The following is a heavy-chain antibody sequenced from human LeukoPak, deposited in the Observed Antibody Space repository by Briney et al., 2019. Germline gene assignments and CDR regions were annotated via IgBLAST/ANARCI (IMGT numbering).Heavy chain of an antibody. D-gene: IGHD1-7*01. Sequence: SETLSLTCAVYGGSFSHYYWSWIRQSPGMGLEWNGEINDSGTINYNPSLMSRVTISVDKSKNQFTLKLTSATAADTAVYYCARRWNYGRNYYIDVWGKGATVSVSS. J-gene: IGHJ6*03. V-gene: IGHV4-34*01. CDR3: ARRWNYGRNYYIDV. CDR2: INDSGTI. CDR1: GGSFSHYY.